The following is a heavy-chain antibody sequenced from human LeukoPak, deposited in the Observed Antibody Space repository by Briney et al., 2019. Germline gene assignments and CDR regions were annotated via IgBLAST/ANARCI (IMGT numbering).Heavy chain of an antibody. D-gene: IGHD3-22*01. V-gene: IGHV1-69*01. J-gene: IGHJ3*01. CDR2: IFPIFGTA. Sequence: SVKVSCKGSGGTFSNHAISWVRQAPGQGLEWMGVIFPIFGTANYAQKFKGRVTITADESTGSAYMALSRLRSEDTAVYYCARPSYYDSSGYYYNDAFDVWGQGTMVTVSS. CDR3: ARPSYYDSSGYYYNDAFDV. CDR1: GGTFSNHA.